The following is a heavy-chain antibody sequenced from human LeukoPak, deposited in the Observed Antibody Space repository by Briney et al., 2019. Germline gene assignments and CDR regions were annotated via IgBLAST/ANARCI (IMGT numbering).Heavy chain of an antibody. V-gene: IGHV1-69*10. CDR3: ARDVKQQLLNWFDP. CDR1: GGTFSSFG. Sequence: ASVKVSCKASGGTFSSFGISWVRQAPGQGLEWMGGIIPILGTANYAQKFQGRVTITADKSTNTAYMELNSLRSEDTAVYYCARDVKQQLLNWFDPWGQGTLVTVSS. D-gene: IGHD6-13*01. J-gene: IGHJ5*02. CDR2: IIPILGTA.